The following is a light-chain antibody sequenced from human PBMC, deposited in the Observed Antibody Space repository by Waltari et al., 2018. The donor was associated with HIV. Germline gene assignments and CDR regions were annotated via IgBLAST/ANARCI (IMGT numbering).Light chain of an antibody. CDR2: GAS. J-gene: IGKJ2*01. CDR1: QSVSSN. Sequence: EIVLTQSPATLSVSPGERATLSCRASQSVSSNLAWYQQKPGQAPKLLIYGASNRATSIPARFSGSGAGTDSTLTISSLPYEDSVVYYCQQYNNSPLSTFGQGTKLEIK. V-gene: IGKV3D-15*01. CDR3: QQYNNSPLST.